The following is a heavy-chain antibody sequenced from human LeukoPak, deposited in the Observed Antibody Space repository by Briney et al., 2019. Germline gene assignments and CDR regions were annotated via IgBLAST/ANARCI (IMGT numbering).Heavy chain of an antibody. CDR3: ARVLITFRRYYYYMDV. CDR1: GGSFSGYY. V-gene: IGHV4-34*01. D-gene: IGHD3-16*01. CDR2: INHSGST. J-gene: IGHJ6*03. Sequence: SETLSLTCAVYGGSFSGYYWSWIRQPPGKGLEWIGEINHSGSTNYNPSLKSRVTISVDTSKNHFSLKLSSVTAADTAVYYCARVLITFRRYYYYMDVWGKGTTVTVSS.